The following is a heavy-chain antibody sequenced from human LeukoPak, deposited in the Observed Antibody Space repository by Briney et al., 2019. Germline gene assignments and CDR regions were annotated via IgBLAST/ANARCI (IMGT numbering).Heavy chain of an antibody. CDR2: ISYDGSNK. CDR3: AKLAVASVHYGMDV. CDR1: EFTFSSYG. D-gene: IGHD6-19*01. J-gene: IGHJ6*02. Sequence: PGRSLRLSCAASEFTFSSYGMHWVRQAPGKGLEWVAVISYDGSNKYYADSVKGRFTISRDNSKNTLYLQMNSLRAEDTAVYYCAKLAVASVHYGMDVWGQGTTVTVSS. V-gene: IGHV3-30*18.